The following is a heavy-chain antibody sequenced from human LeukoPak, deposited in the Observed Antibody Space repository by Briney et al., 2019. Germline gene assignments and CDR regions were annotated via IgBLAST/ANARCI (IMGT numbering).Heavy chain of an antibody. V-gene: IGHV4-38-2*01. CDR1: GYSLSSGYY. CDR3: AGFTFFRGVITFDY. Sequence: SETLSLTCSVSGYSLSSGYYWGWIRQPPGKGLEWIGSVDHSGGTYYNPSLRSRVSISVDTSKNQFSLKLSSVTAADTAVYSCAGFTFFRGVITFDYWGQGTLVTVSS. D-gene: IGHD3-10*01. J-gene: IGHJ4*02. CDR2: VDHSGGT.